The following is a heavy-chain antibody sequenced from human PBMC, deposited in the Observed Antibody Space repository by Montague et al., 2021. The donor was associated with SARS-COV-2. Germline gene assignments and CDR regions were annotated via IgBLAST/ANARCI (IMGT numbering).Heavy chain of an antibody. Sequence: SETLSLTCTVSGGSISGYYGSWIRQSPGKGLEWIGYIYYSGSTTYNPSLKNRVSISVDSAKRQFSLKLNAVTAADSAVYYCARHLPYSGSYNWFDPWGQGTLVTVSS. V-gene: IGHV4-59*08. D-gene: IGHD1-26*01. CDR1: GGSISGYY. J-gene: IGHJ5*02. CDR3: ARHLPYSGSYNWFDP. CDR2: IYYSGST.